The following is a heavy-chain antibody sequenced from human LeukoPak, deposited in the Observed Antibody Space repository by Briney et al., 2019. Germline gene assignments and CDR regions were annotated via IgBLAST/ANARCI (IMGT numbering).Heavy chain of an antibody. J-gene: IGHJ4*02. D-gene: IGHD2-2*02. CDR2: ISGSGGST. Sequence: GGSLRLSCAASGFTSSSYAMSWVRQAPGKGLEWVSAISGSGGSTYYADSVKGRFTISRDNSKNTLYLQMNSLRAEDTAVYYCAKDRQGVVPAATPFDYWGQGTLVTVSS. CDR1: GFTSSSYA. CDR3: AKDRQGVVPAATPFDY. V-gene: IGHV3-23*01.